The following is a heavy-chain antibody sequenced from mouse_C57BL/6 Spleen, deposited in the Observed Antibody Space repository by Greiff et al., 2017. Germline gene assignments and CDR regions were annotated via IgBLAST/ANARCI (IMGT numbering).Heavy chain of an antibody. J-gene: IGHJ3*01. Sequence: EVQLQESGPGLVKPSQSLSLTCSVTGYSITSGYYWHWIRQFPGNKLEWMGYISYDGSNNYNPSLKNRISITRDTSKNQFFLKLNSVTTEDTATYYCAREFGNHWGQGTLVTVSA. CDR1: GYSITSGYY. D-gene: IGHD2-1*01. V-gene: IGHV3-6*01. CDR2: ISYDGSN. CDR3: AREFGNH.